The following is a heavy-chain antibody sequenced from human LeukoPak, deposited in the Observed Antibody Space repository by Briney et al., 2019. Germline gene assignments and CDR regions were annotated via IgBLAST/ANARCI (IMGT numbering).Heavy chain of an antibody. D-gene: IGHD6-13*01. CDR1: GFTFSSYA. CDR3: AKGGINCFDP. Sequence: VGSLTLSCAASGFTFSSYAMSWVRQAPGKGLEWVSAISGSGGSTYYADSVKGRFTISRDNSKNTLYLQMNSLRAEDTAVYYCAKGGINCFDPWGQGTLVTVSS. J-gene: IGHJ5*02. CDR2: ISGSGGST. V-gene: IGHV3-23*01.